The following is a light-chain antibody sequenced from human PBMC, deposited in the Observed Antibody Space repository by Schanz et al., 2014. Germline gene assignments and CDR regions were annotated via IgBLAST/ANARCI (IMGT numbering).Light chain of an antibody. J-gene: IGLJ3*02. CDR3: CSYAGSSTWV. CDR2: KVT. V-gene: IGLV2-8*01. Sequence: QSVLTQPPSASGSPGQSVTISCTGTSSDVGGYNFVSWYQQIPGKAPKLMIYKVTQRPSGVPDRFSGSKSGNTASLTISGVQAEDEADYYCCSYAGSSTWVFGGGTKLTVL. CDR1: SSDVGGYNF.